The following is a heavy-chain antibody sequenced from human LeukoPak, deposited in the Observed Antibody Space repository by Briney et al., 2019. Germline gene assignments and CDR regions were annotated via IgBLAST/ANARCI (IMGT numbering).Heavy chain of an antibody. D-gene: IGHD3-10*01. V-gene: IGHV1-2*02. CDR2: INPNSGGT. CDR1: GYTFTGYY. J-gene: IGHJ4*02. Sequence: GASVKVSCKASGYTFTGYYMHWVRQAPGQGLEWMGWINPNSGGTNYAQKFQGRVTMTRDTSISTAYMELSRLRSDDTAVYYCARGRPIPTRRITMVRAVITAYFDYWGQGTLVTVSS. CDR3: ARGRPIPTRRITMVRAVITAYFDY.